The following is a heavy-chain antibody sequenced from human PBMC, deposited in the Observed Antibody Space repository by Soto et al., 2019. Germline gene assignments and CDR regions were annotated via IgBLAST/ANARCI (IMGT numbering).Heavy chain of an antibody. CDR3: AAGGGAEAADEGAFDY. Sequence: EVQLLESGGGLVQPGGSLRLSCAASGFTFSSYAMSWVRQAPGKGLEWVSAISGSGGSTYYADSVKGRFTISRDNSKNTLYVQMNSLRAEDRAVYYCAAGGGAEAADEGAFDYWGQGTLVTVSS. CDR1: GFTFSSYA. V-gene: IGHV3-23*01. CDR2: ISGSGGST. D-gene: IGHD6-13*01. J-gene: IGHJ4*02.